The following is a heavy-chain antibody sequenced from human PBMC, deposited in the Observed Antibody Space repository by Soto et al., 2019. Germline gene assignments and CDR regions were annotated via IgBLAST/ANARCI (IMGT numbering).Heavy chain of an antibody. D-gene: IGHD4-17*01. V-gene: IGHV3-23*01. CDR3: ARDPNGDYVGAFDI. CDR1: TFTFSTYA. J-gene: IGHJ3*02. Sequence: EVRLLESGGGLVQPGGSLRLSCAASTFTFSTYAMTWVRQAPGKGLEWVASIGGSGGRTSYADSLKGRFTISRDNSKNTLYLQVISLRAEDTAVYYCARDPNGDYVGAFDIWGVGGLVTVSS. CDR2: IGGSGGRT.